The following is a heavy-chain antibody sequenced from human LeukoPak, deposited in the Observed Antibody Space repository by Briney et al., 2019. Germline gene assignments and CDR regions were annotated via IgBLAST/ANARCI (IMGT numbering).Heavy chain of an antibody. D-gene: IGHD3-3*01. J-gene: IGHJ6*02. V-gene: IGHV3-64D*06. CDR2: ISSNGGST. Sequence: GGSLRLSCSASGFTFISYAMHWVRQAPRKGLKYVSAISSNGGSTYYADSVKGRFTISRDNSKNTLYLQMSSLRAEDTAVYYCVKGREYYDFWSGLEYGMDVWGQGTTVTVSS. CDR1: GFTFISYA. CDR3: VKGREYYDFWSGLEYGMDV.